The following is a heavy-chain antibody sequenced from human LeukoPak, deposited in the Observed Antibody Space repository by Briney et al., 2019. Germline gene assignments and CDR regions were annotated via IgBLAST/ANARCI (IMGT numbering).Heavy chain of an antibody. CDR3: ARDDYDSSGYYYPYYFDY. CDR1: GYTFTSYG. D-gene: IGHD3-22*01. J-gene: IGHJ4*02. CDR2: ISAYNGNT. V-gene: IGHV1-18*01. Sequence: ASVKVSXKASGYTFTSYGISWVRQAPGQGLEWMGWISAYNGNTNYAQKLQGRVTMTTGTSTSTAYMELRSLRSDDTAVYYCARDDYDSSGYYYPYYFDYWGQGTLVAVSS.